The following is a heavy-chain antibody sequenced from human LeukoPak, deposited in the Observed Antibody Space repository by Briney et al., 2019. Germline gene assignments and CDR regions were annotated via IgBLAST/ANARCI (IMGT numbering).Heavy chain of an antibody. Sequence: SGGSLRLSCAASGFTFSSYSMNWVRQAPGKGLEWVSYISGRSSTKYYADSVKGRFTISRDNAENSLYLQMNSLRVEDTAVYYCARVRLDSGTYSLHYWGQGTLVAVSS. D-gene: IGHD3-10*01. V-gene: IGHV3-48*01. CDR2: ISGRSSTK. CDR1: GFTFSSYS. J-gene: IGHJ4*02. CDR3: ARVRLDSGTYSLHY.